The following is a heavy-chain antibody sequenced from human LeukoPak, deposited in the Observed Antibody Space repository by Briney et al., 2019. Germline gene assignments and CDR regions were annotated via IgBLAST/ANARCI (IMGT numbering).Heavy chain of an antibody. D-gene: IGHD5-12*01. J-gene: IGHJ4*02. CDR3: ARNENSGWGYFDY. CDR1: RFTFNGYA. Sequence: GGSLRLSCAASRFTFNGYAMSWVRQAPGKGLEWVSVIGGSNGITFYVGSVKGRFTISRDNSKDTLYLQMNSLRAEDTAVYYCARNENSGWGYFDYWGQGTLVTVSS. V-gene: IGHV3-23*01. CDR2: IGGSNGIT.